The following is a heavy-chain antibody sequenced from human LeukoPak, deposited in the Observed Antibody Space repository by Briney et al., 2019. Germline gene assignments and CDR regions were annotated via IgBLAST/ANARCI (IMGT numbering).Heavy chain of an antibody. CDR2: ISGSSNRI. J-gene: IGHJ4*02. Sequence: GRSLRLSCVASGFSFSSYSMNWVRQAPGKGLKWVSYISGSSNRIFYADSVKGRFTISRDNAENSLYLQMNSLRAEDTAVYYCARAPPDYGGYTNDYWGQGTLVTVSS. CDR3: ARAPPDYGGYTNDY. V-gene: IGHV3-48*01. D-gene: IGHD4-23*01. CDR1: GFSFSSYS.